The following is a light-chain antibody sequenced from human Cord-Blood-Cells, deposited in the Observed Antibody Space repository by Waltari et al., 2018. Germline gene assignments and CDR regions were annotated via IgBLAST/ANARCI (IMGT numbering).Light chain of an antibody. V-gene: IGKV1-8*01. CDR2: AAS. J-gene: IGKJ1*01. Sequence: AIRMTQSPSSFSASIGESVTITCRASQGIRSYLAWYQQQPGKAPKLLIYAASTLQSGVPSRFSGSGSGTDFTLTISCLQSEDFATYYCQQYYSYPPWTFGQGTKVEIK. CDR3: QQYYSYPPWT. CDR1: QGIRSY.